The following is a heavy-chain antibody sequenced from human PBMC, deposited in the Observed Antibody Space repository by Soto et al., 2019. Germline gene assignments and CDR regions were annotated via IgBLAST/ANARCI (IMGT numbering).Heavy chain of an antibody. CDR3: ARGSWDDVTGHYYMDV. V-gene: IGHV6-1*01. J-gene: IGHJ6*03. Sequence: PSQTLSLTCVISGDSVSGNSAAWNWIRQSPSRGLEWLGRTYYRSRWYNDYAVSVRSRITVNADTSKNQFSLHLNSVTPEDTAVYYCARGSWDDVTGHYYMDVWGKGTTVTVSS. D-gene: IGHD1-1*01. CDR1: GDSVSGNSAA. CDR2: TYYRSRWYN.